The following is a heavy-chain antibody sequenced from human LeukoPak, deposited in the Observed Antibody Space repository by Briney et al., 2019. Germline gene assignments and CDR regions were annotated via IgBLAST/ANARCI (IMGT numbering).Heavy chain of an antibody. Sequence: ASVKVSCKASGGSFSDYPINWVRQAPGQGLEWLGGIIPKYSASNYAQAFQGRVTITADESTNTVYLEMSGLRPDDTAVYYCVRPDRIFGVPAAFDAWGQGTLVAVSS. D-gene: IGHD3-3*02. CDR1: GGSFSDYP. J-gene: IGHJ3*01. CDR3: VRPDRIFGVPAAFDA. V-gene: IGHV1-69*01. CDR2: IIPKYSAS.